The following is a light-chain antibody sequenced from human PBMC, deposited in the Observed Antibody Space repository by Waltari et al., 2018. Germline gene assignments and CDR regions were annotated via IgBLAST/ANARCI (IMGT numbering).Light chain of an antibody. CDR3: QQSYSTRVT. CDR2: AAS. Sequence: DIQMTQSPSSLSASVGDRVTITCRASQSICSYLNWYQQKPGKAPKLLIYAASSLQSGVPSRFSGSGSGTDFTLTISSLQPEDFATYYCQQSYSTRVTFGGGTKVEIK. CDR1: QSICSY. V-gene: IGKV1-39*01. J-gene: IGKJ4*01.